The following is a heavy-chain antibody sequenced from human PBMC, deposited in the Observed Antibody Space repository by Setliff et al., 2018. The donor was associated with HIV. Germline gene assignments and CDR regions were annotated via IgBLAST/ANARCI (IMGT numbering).Heavy chain of an antibody. CDR3: ARDNNFGVVARGAFDI. CDR1: GFTFSSYA. V-gene: IGHV3-30*04. CDR2: ISYDGSNK. Sequence: PGGSLRLSCAASGFTFSSYAMHWVRQAPGKGLEWVAVISYDGSNKYYADSVKGRFTISRDNSKNTLYLQMNSLRAEDTAVYYCARDNNFGVVARGAFDIWGQGTMVTVSS. D-gene: IGHD3-3*01. J-gene: IGHJ3*02.